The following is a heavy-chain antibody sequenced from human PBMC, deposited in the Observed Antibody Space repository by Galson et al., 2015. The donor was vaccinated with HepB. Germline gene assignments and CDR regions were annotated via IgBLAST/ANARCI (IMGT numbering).Heavy chain of an antibody. CDR2: INPKSGGT. D-gene: IGHD3-10*01. CDR3: ARGPKQVRGLIVPWHHFDP. J-gene: IGHJ5*02. CDR1: GYTFNGYY. Sequence: SVKVSCKASGYTFNGYYIHWARQAPGQGLEWMGWINPKSGGTNYAQKFQGRVTMTRDTSISTAYMELSRLRSDDKAVYFCARGPKQVRGLIVPWHHFDPWGQGTLVTVSP. V-gene: IGHV1-2*02.